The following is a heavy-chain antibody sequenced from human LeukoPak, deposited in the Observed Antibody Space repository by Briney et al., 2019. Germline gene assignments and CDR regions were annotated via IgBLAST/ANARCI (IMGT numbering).Heavy chain of an antibody. V-gene: IGHV4-4*07. CDR1: GGSVSDYY. CDR3: ARVGDCSVDSNCYHFADWFDP. CDR2: IYTSGST. J-gene: IGHJ5*02. D-gene: IGHD2-15*01. Sequence: SETLSLTCTVSGGSVSDYYWSWIRQPAGRGLEWIGRIYTSGSTNYNPSLTSRVTISVDPSKNQFSLKLSSVTATDTAVYYCARVGDCSVDSNCYHFADWFDPWGQGTLVTVSS.